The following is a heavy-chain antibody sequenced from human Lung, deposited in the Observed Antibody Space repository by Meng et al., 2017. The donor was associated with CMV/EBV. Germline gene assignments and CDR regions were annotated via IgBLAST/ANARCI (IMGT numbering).Heavy chain of an antibody. J-gene: IGHJ6*02. D-gene: IGHD3-3*01. CDR2: IRYDGKNE. CDR1: EFTFSSYG. Sequence: GESXKISXAASEFTFSSYGMHWVRQAPGKGVEGVAFIRYDGKNEYYADYVKGRFSISRDDSKNTLYLQMNSLRPEDTVVYYCAKETGPISGGYYYYGIDVWGQGXTVTVSS. V-gene: IGHV3-30*02. CDR3: AKETGPISGGYYYYGIDV.